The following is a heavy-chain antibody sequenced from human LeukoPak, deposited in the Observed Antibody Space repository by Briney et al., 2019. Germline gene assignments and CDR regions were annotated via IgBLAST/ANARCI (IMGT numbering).Heavy chain of an antibody. CDR2: INPNSGGT. Sequence: ASVKVSCKASGYTFTGYYMHWVRQAPGQGLEWMGWINPNSGGTNYAQKFQGRVTMTRDTSISTAYMELSSLRSEDTAVYYCASAFKGGEDQKYSSGLLSRFDYWGQGTLVTVSS. J-gene: IGHJ4*02. D-gene: IGHD6-19*01. CDR1: GYTFTGYY. V-gene: IGHV1-2*02. CDR3: ASAFKGGEDQKYSSGLLSRFDY.